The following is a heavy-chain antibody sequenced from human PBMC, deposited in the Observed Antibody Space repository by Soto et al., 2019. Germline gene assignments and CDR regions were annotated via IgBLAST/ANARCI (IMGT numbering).Heavy chain of an antibody. D-gene: IGHD3-16*01. CDR3: ARDGGFSFPRYYYGMDV. CDR1: GFTFRNSW. J-gene: IGHJ6*02. V-gene: IGHV3-74*01. CDR2: INNDGSNA. Sequence: GSLRLSCRGSGFTFRNSWMHWVRHTPGKRLVWVSRINNDGSNADYADSVKGRFTISRDNAKNTLYMYMNFLRVEDTAVYYCARDGGFSFPRYYYGMDVWGQGTTVTVS.